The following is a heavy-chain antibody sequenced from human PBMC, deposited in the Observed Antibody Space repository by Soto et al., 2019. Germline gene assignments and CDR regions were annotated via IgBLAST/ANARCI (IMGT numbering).Heavy chain of an antibody. Sequence: QAGGSLRLSCAASGFTFSSYGMHWVRQAPGKGLEWVAVIWYDGSNKYYADSVKGRFTISRDNSKNTLYLQMNSLRAEDTAVYYCARDRYYYDSSGKGPFDYWGQGTLVTVSS. J-gene: IGHJ4*02. D-gene: IGHD3-22*01. CDR2: IWYDGSNK. CDR1: GFTFSSYG. V-gene: IGHV3-33*01. CDR3: ARDRYYYDSSGKGPFDY.